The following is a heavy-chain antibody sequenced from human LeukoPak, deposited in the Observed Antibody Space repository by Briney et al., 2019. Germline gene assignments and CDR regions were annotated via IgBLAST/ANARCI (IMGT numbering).Heavy chain of an antibody. D-gene: IGHD3-22*01. J-gene: IGHJ5*02. CDR1: GLVSNLDV. CDR2: ISGDGAST. Sequence: GGSLRLSCAASGLVSNLDVMSWVRQAPGKGLEWVSGISGDGASTFFADSVKGRFTISRDISKNTVYLQVISLRVEDTAVYYCALRTTYDSSGYSSQLIWSWGQGTLVTVSS. V-gene: IGHV3-23*01. CDR3: ALRTTYDSSGYSSQLIWS.